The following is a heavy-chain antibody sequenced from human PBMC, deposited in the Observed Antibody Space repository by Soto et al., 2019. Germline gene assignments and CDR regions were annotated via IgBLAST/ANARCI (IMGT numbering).Heavy chain of an antibody. D-gene: IGHD2-15*01. CDR1: GFTFSTYT. Sequence: HPGGSLRLSCAASGFTFSTYTMSWVRQAPGEGLEWVSGIIQSGETFYADSVKGRFTISRDNSNNMLYLQIHSLRADDTAVYYCANMLPVVPPDYWGQRTLDTVSS. V-gene: IGHV3-23*01. CDR2: IIQSGET. CDR3: ANMLPVVPPDY. J-gene: IGHJ4*02.